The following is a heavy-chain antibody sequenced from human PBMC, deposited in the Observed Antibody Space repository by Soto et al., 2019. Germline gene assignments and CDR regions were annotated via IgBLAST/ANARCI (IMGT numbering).Heavy chain of an antibody. V-gene: IGHV5-51*01. CDR1: GNSFGNYW. J-gene: IGHJ6*02. Sequence: LKISCKCSGNSFGNYWIGWVRQMPGKGLEWMGIIYPGDSDTRYSPSLQGQVTFSADKSINTVYLQWSSLRASDTAMYYCARLARIGYCSSTSCYKHYYYGMDVWGQGTTVTVSS. CDR2: IYPGDSDT. D-gene: IGHD2-2*02. CDR3: ARLARIGYCSSTSCYKHYYYGMDV.